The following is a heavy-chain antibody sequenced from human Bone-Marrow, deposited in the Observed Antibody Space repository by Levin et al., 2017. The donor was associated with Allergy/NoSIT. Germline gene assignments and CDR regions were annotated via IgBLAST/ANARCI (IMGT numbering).Heavy chain of an antibody. CDR1: GFTFDDFA. V-gene: IGHV3-9*01. D-gene: IGHD3-22*01. CDR2: MSWNSGYI. CDR3: AKSSPSPYYDSSGYHLDS. J-gene: IGHJ4*02. Sequence: SLKISCAASGFTFDDFAMHWVRQAPGKGLEWVSGMSWNSGYIGYADSVWGRFTISRDNAKNSLYLQMNSLRAEDTALYYCAKSSPSPYYDSSGYHLDSWGQGTLVTVSS.